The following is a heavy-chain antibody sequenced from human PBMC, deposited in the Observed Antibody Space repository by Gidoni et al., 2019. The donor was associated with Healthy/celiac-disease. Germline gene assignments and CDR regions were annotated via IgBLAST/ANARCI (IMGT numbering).Heavy chain of an antibody. Sequence: QLQLQESGPGLVKPSETLSLTCTVSGSSISSSSYYWGRIRQPPGKGLEWIGSIYYSGSTYYNPSLKSRVTISVDTSKNQFSLKLSSVTAADTAVYYCARANYYGSGSYYIRAIEGFYFDYWGQGTLVTVSS. CDR1: GSSISSSSYY. V-gene: IGHV4-39*01. CDR2: IYYSGST. CDR3: ARANYYGSGSYYIRAIEGFYFDY. D-gene: IGHD3-10*01. J-gene: IGHJ4*02.